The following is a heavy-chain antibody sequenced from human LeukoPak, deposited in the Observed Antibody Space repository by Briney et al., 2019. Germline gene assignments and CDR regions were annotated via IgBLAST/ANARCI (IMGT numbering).Heavy chain of an antibody. D-gene: IGHD6-6*01. CDR1: GYTLTELS. Sequence: ASVKVFCKVSGYTLTELSMHWVRQAPGKGLEWMGGFDPEDGETIYAQKFQGRVTMTEDTSTDTAYMELSSLRSEDTAVYYCATYSAQYSSSRWGYYYYYMGVWGKGTTVTVSS. V-gene: IGHV1-24*01. J-gene: IGHJ6*03. CDR2: FDPEDGET. CDR3: ATYSAQYSSSRWGYYYYYMGV.